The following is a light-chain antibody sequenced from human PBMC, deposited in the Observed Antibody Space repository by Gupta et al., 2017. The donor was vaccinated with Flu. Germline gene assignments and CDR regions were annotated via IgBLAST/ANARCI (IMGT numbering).Light chain of an antibody. V-gene: IGKV3-20*01. CDR3: QQYGSTRWT. Sequence: EIVLPPPPGPLSLSPGERATLSCRASQSINKNYLAWYQQRTGQAPRLLIFGTSNRASGIPDRFSGSGSGTDFTLTISRLEPEDFAVYYCQQYGSTRWTFGQGTKVEIK. CDR2: GTS. CDR1: QSINKNY. J-gene: IGKJ1*01.